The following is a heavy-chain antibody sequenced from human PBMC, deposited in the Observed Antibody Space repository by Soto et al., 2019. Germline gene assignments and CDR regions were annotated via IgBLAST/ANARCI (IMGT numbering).Heavy chain of an antibody. CDR1: GFTVSSNY. D-gene: IGHD1-7*01. CDR2: IYSGGST. CDR3: LISIRNYDSPPTHAFDI. J-gene: IGHJ3*02. V-gene: IGHV3-53*04. Sequence: EVQLVESGGGLVQPGGSLRLSCAASGFTVSSNYMSWVRQAPGKGLEWVSVIYSGGSTYYADSVKGRFTISRHNSKNTLYLQMNSLRADYRAVYDCLISIRNYDSPPTHAFDIWGQGTMVTVSS.